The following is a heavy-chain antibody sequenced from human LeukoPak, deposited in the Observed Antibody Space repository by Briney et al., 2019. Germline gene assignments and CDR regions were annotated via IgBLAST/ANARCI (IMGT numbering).Heavy chain of an antibody. CDR3: AKGYYYDSSGYNSPFDY. CDR1: GFTFSSYA. Sequence: PGGSLRLSCAASGFTFSSYAMSWVRQAPGKGLEWGSAISGSGGSTYYADSVKGRFTISRDNSKNTLYLQMNSLRAEDTAVYYCAKGYYYDSSGYNSPFDYWGQGTLVTVSS. J-gene: IGHJ4*02. CDR2: ISGSGGST. V-gene: IGHV3-23*01. D-gene: IGHD3-22*01.